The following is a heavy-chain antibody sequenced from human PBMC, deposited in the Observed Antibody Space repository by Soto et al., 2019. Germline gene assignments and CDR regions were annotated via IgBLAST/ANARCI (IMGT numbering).Heavy chain of an antibody. Sequence: QVQLVQSGAEVKKPGASVKVSCKASGYTFTSYDINWVRQATGQGLEWMGWMNPNSGNTGYAQKFQGRVTMTRNTSLSTAYMELSSLRSEDTAVYYCARASIAAPRRGLGYWGQGTLVTVSS. J-gene: IGHJ4*02. D-gene: IGHD6-6*01. CDR2: MNPNSGNT. CDR3: ARASIAAPRRGLGY. V-gene: IGHV1-8*01. CDR1: GYTFTSYD.